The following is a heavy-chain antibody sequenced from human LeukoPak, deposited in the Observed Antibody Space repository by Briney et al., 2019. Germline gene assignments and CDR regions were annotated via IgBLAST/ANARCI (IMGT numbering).Heavy chain of an antibody. J-gene: IGHJ4*02. CDR1: GFTFSNYW. D-gene: IGHD6-13*01. Sequence: GGSLRLSCAASGFTFSNYWMTWVRQAPGKGLEWVANVKQDGTEKYYVDSVKGRFTISRDNVKNSLCRQMNSLRVEDTAVYYCARAGGTSWADYWGQGTLVTVSS. CDR3: ARAGGTSWADY. CDR2: VKQDGTEK. V-gene: IGHV3-7*01.